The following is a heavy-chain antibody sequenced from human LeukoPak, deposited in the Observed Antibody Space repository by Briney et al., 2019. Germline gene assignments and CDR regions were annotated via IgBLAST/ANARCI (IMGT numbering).Heavy chain of an antibody. J-gene: IGHJ6*03. D-gene: IGHD2-2*01. CDR1: GGSFSGYY. Sequence: PSETLSLTCAVYGGSFSGYYWSWIRQPPGKGLEWIGEINHSGSTNYNPSLKSRVTISVDTSKNQFSLKLSPVTAADTAVYYCARVKRSSKYQLPGGYYYYYMDVWGKGTTVTVSS. CDR2: INHSGST. CDR3: ARVKRSSKYQLPGGYYYYYMDV. V-gene: IGHV4-34*01.